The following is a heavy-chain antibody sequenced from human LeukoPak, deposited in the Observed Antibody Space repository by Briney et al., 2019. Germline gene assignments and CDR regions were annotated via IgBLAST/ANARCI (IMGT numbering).Heavy chain of an antibody. CDR2: IYYSGST. J-gene: IGHJ4*02. Sequence: SETLSLTCTVSGGSISSYYWSWIRQPPGKGLEWIGYIYYSGSTNYNPSLKSRVTISVDTSKNQFSLKLSSVTAADTAVYYCARDVVSSSWYGYWGQGTLVTVSS. CDR3: ARDVVSSSWYGY. V-gene: IGHV4-59*01. D-gene: IGHD6-13*01. CDR1: GGSISSYY.